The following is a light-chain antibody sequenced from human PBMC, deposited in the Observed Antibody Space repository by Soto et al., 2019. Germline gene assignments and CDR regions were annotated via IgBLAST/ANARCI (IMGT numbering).Light chain of an antibody. V-gene: IGKV2-28*01. CDR1: QSLLHSNGKNY. J-gene: IGKJ1*01. CDR3: IQALQIPRT. Sequence: DIVMTQSPLSLPVTPGEPASISCKSSQSLLHSNGKNYVDWYLQKPGQSPQILVYLGSNRASGAPDRFSGSGSGTEFTLKISRAEAEDVGVYYCIQALQIPRTFGQGTKVDSK. CDR2: LGS.